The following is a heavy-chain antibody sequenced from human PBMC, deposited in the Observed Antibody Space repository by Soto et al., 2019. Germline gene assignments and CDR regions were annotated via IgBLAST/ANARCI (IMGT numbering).Heavy chain of an antibody. J-gene: IGHJ6*02. Sequence: SETLSLTCTVSGGSISSSSYYWGWIRQPPGKGLEWIGSIYYSGSTYYNPSLKSRVTISVDTSKNQFSLKLSSVTAADTAVYYWARTGQAPLYYYYGMNVWGQGTTVTVSS. CDR3: ARTGQAPLYYYYGMNV. CDR2: IYYSGST. V-gene: IGHV4-39*07. CDR1: GGSISSSSYY.